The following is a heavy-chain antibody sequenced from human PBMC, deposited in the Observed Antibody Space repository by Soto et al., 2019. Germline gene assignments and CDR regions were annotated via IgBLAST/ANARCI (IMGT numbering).Heavy chain of an antibody. CDR2: ISWNSGSI. Sequence: DVQLVESGGGLVQPGRSLRLSCAASGFTFDDYAMHWVRQAPGKGLEWVSGISWNSGSIGYADSVKGRFTISRDNAKNSLYLQMNSLRAEDTALYYCAKDMSDILTGYYRGFDYWGQGTLVTVSS. CDR3: AKDMSDILTGYYRGFDY. CDR1: GFTFDDYA. D-gene: IGHD3-9*01. J-gene: IGHJ4*02. V-gene: IGHV3-9*01.